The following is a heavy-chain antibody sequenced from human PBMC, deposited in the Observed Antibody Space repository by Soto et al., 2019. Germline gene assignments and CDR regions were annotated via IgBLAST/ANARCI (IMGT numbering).Heavy chain of an antibody. V-gene: IGHV2-5*01. D-gene: IGHD5-12*01. CDR1: GFSFTTAGVA. CDR2: IYYNDYR. J-gene: IGHJ4*02. Sequence: QITLQESGPTLVNPTQTLTLTCTFSGFSFTTAGVAVGWIRQTPGGALEWLTLIYYNDYRRFSPSLKTRLTITGDTSKNQVVLSLTNVDPGDTATYFCAHSDGGYEIIYFDFWGQGIPVTVSS. CDR3: AHSDGGYEIIYFDF.